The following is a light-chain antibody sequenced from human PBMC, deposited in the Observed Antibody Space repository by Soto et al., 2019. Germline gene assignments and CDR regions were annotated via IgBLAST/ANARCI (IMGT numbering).Light chain of an antibody. V-gene: IGKV3-20*01. J-gene: IGKJ3*01. CDR2: DAS. CDR1: QSVDSTY. CDR3: QQYGSSSFS. Sequence: EIVLTQSPVTLSLSPGDRATLSCRASQSVDSTYLAWYQQKPGQAPRLLIYDASTRATGIPDRFSGSGSGTDFTLTISRLEPEDFAVYYCQQYGSSSFSFGPGTKVDIK.